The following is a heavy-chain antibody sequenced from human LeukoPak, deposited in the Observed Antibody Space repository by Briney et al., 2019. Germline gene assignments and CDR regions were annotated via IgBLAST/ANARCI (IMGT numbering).Heavy chain of an antibody. Sequence: GESLKISCKGSGYSFTSYWIGWVRQMPGKGLEWMGIIYPGDSDTRYSPSFQGQVTISADKSISTAYLQWSSLKASDTAMYYCARHWAGGLAGNNWFDPWGQGTLVTVSS. V-gene: IGHV5-51*01. J-gene: IGHJ5*02. CDR1: GYSFTSYW. CDR3: ARHWAGGLAGNNWFDP. D-gene: IGHD6-19*01. CDR2: IYPGDSDT.